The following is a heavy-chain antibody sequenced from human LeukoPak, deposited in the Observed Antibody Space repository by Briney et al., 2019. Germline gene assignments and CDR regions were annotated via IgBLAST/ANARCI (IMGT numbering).Heavy chain of an antibody. CDR1: GGTFSSYA. Sequence: ASVKVSCKASGGTFSSYAISWVRQAPGQGLEWMGGIIPIFGTANYAQKFQGRVTITADESTSTVYMELSSLRSEDTAVYYCARDHYYDSSGYYTNYYYYYMDVWGKGTTVTVSS. CDR2: IIPIFGTA. J-gene: IGHJ6*03. D-gene: IGHD3-22*01. CDR3: ARDHYYDSSGYYTNYYYYYMDV. V-gene: IGHV1-69*13.